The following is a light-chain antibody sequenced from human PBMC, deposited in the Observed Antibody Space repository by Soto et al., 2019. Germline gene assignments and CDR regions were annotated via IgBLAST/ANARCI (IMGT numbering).Light chain of an antibody. J-gene: IGKJ5*01. CDR1: QSISGT. CDR2: DTS. CDR3: QQYGSSPIT. Sequence: EIVLTQSPATLSVSPGGRATFSCRASQSISGTLAWYQQKPGQAPRLLIYDTSTRATGVPARFSGSGSGTDFTLTISRLEPEDFAVYYCQQYGSSPITFGQGTRLEIK. V-gene: IGKV3-20*01.